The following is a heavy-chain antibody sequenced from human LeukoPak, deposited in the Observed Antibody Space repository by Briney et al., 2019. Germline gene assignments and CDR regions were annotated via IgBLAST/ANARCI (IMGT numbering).Heavy chain of an antibody. CDR1: GFTFRSYE. J-gene: IGHJ4*02. D-gene: IGHD4-17*01. Sequence: GGSLRLSCVASGFTFRSYEMNWVRQAPGKGLEWVSYSSSSGSTMYYAESVKGRFTISRDNARNSLYLQMNSLRVEDTAVYYCARAYGREDYWGQGTLVTVSS. CDR3: ARAYGREDY. CDR2: SSSSGSTM. V-gene: IGHV3-48*03.